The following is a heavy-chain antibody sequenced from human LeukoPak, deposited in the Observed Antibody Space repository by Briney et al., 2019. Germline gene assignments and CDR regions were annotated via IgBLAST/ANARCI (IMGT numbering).Heavy chain of an antibody. CDR1: GDSFSSNSAA. Sequence: SQTLSLTCAISGDSFSSNSAAWNWIRPSPSRGLEWLGMTYYRSKWYNDYAVSVKSRITINPDTSKNQFSLQLNSVTPEDTAVYYCAREVESRKSYDSSGYYYNFFDYYGMDVWGQGTTVTVSS. V-gene: IGHV6-1*01. D-gene: IGHD3-22*01. J-gene: IGHJ6*02. CDR3: AREVESRKSYDSSGYYYNFFDYYGMDV. CDR2: TYYRSKWYN.